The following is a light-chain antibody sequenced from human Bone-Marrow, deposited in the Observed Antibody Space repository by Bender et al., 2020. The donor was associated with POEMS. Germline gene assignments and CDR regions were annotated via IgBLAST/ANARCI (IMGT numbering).Light chain of an antibody. V-gene: IGLV2-23*01. J-gene: IGLJ3*02. Sequence: QSALTQPPSVSGSPGQSVTISCTGTSSDIGSYNHVSWYQQHPGKAPKLMIYEATKRPSGLSTRFSGSKSGNTASLTISGLQAEDEADYYCCSYAPGGTWVFGGGTKLTVL. CDR2: EAT. CDR1: SSDIGSYNH. CDR3: CSYAPGGTWV.